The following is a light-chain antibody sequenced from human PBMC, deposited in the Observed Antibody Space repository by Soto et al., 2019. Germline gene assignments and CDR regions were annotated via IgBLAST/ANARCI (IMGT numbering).Light chain of an antibody. Sequence: IEMPQSPSTLSASVGDRLTNTCWASQTISRWLAWDQQWPGKAPKGLIYDPSTLESGVPARLSGSGSETEFTLAFRSLQPEDSATYSGHHYESEPWTFSQGTKVEIK. CDR2: DPS. V-gene: IGKV1-5*01. J-gene: IGKJ1*01. CDR1: QTISRW. CDR3: HHYESEPWT.